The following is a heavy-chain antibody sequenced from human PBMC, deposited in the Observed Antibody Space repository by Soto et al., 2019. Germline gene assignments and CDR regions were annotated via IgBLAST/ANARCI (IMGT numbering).Heavy chain of an antibody. CDR3: ARGSSIAGLYYGMDV. V-gene: IGHV4-31*03. Sequence: QVQLQESGPGLVKPSQTRSLTCTVSGGFISSGGYYWTGLRQHTGNGLEWIGYNYYSGITYYNPSLKMRVTSSLETSKNQVSLNLSYVTAADTAVYYCARGSSIAGLYYGMDVCGQGTTVTVSS. CDR2: NYYSGIT. CDR1: GGFISSGGYY. J-gene: IGHJ6*02. D-gene: IGHD6-6*01.